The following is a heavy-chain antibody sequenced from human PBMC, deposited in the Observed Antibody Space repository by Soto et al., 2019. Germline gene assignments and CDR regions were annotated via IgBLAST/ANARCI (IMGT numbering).Heavy chain of an antibody. CDR1: AGSFSHYY. CDR2: IKHSGSS. D-gene: IGHD6-19*01. J-gene: IGHJ3*02. Sequence: QVQQQPWGAGLLKPSETLSLTCAVYAGSFSHYYWNWIRQSPGKVLEWIGKIKHSGSSNYNPSLRSRVSISVDMSKNQFSLRLTSVTAADTAVYYCARGGSSDWQVALDIWGQGTMVTVSS. CDR3: ARGGSSDWQVALDI. V-gene: IGHV4-34*01.